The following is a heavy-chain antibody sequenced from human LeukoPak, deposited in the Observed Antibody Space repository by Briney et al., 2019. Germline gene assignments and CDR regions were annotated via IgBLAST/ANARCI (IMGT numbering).Heavy chain of an antibody. CDR3: AAGDGITIFGVVYYYYGMDV. J-gene: IGHJ6*02. V-gene: IGHV1-58*01. Sequence: SVKVSCKASGFTFTSSAVQWVRQARGQRLEWIGWIVVGSGNTNYAQKFQERVTITRDMSTSTAYMELSSLRSEDTAVYYCAAGDGITIFGVVYYYYGMDVWGQGTTVTVSS. D-gene: IGHD3-3*01. CDR1: GFTFTSSA. CDR2: IVVGSGNT.